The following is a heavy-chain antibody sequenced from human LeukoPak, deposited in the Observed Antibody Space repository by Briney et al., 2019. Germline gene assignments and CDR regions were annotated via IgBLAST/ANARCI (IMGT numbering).Heavy chain of an antibody. CDR2: INWNGGST. CDR1: GFTFDDYG. CDR3: ARDGAAAGTYYYYMDV. V-gene: IGHV3-20*04. Sequence: PGGSLRLSCAASGFTFDDYGMSWVRQAPGKGLEWVSGINWNGGSTGYADSVKGRFTISRDNAKNSLYLQMNSLRAEDTALYYCARDGAAAGTYYYYMDVWGKGTTVTVSS. J-gene: IGHJ6*03. D-gene: IGHD6-13*01.